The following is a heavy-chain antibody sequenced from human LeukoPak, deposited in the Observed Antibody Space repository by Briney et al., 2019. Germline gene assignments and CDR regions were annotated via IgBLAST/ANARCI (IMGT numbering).Heavy chain of an antibody. CDR1: GDSISSDGHC. Sequence: SETLSLTCGVSGDSISSDGHCWSWIRQPPGKGLEWVGYIYGSGAAYHNPSLKSRLALSVDTSNNQFSLRLRSVTAADTAVYYCVRGVGGEYFYFDRWGQGALVTVSA. CDR2: IYGSGAA. V-gene: IGHV4-30-4*07. D-gene: IGHD1-26*01. J-gene: IGHJ4*02. CDR3: VRGVGGEYFYFDR.